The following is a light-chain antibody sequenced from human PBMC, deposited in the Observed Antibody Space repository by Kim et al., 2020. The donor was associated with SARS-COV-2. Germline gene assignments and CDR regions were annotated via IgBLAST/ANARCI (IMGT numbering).Light chain of an antibody. CDR3: QVWDSSSDHRVV. V-gene: IGLV3-21*04. Sequence: SYELTQPPSASVAPGKTARASCGGNSIGSKSVHWYQQKSGQAPVLVIYYDSDRPSGIPERFSGSNSGNTATLTISRAEAGDEADYYCQVWDSSSDHRVVFGGGTQLTVL. CDR2: YDS. CDR1: SIGSKS. J-gene: IGLJ2*01.